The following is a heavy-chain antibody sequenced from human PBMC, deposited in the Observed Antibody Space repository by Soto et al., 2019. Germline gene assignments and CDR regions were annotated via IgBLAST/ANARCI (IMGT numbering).Heavy chain of an antibody. CDR2: IYFDGITT. CDR1: GFTFNTHW. J-gene: IGHJ4*02. D-gene: IGHD1-26*01. Sequence: PGGSLRLSCTASGFTFNTHWIHWVRQAPWKGLVWVSRIYFDGITTNYADSVKGRLTVSRDNAKNTVYLHVNTLRDEDTAVYYCARGGEMGVDYWGQGTLVTVSS. V-gene: IGHV3-74*01. CDR3: ARGGEMGVDY.